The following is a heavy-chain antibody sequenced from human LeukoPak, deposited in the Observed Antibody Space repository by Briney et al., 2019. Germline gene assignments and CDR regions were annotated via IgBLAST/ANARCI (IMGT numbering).Heavy chain of an antibody. CDR1: GYSFTSYW. CDR2: IYPGDSDT. Sequence: GESLKISCKGSGYSFTSYWIGWVRQMPGKGLEWMGIIYPGDSDTRYSPSFQGQVTISADKSISTAYLQWSSLKASDTAMYYCARRLGSMVRGVRPWYFDLWGRGTLVTVSS. CDR3: ARRLGSMVRGVRPWYFDL. J-gene: IGHJ2*01. D-gene: IGHD3-10*01. V-gene: IGHV5-51*01.